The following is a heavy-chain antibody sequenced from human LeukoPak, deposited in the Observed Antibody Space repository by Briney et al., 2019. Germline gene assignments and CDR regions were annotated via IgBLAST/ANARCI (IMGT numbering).Heavy chain of an antibody. V-gene: IGHV3-23*01. D-gene: IGHD3-22*01. J-gene: IGHJ4*02. CDR2: ISGSGDST. CDR1: GFTFSSYA. CDR3: AKDMGPLNYYDSSGYYFDY. Sequence: GGSLRLSCAASGFTFSSYAMSWVRQAPGKGLEWVSAISGSGDSTYYADSLKGRFTISRDNSKNTLYLQMNSLRAEDTAVYYCAKDMGPLNYYDSSGYYFDYWGQGTLVTVSS.